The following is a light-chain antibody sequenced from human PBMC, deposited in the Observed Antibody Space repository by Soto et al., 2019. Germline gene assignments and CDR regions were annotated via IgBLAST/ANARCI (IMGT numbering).Light chain of an antibody. Sequence: DIVLTQSPATLSVSTGARAPLSCRASQSISINLALYQQKPGQPPRLLIQGASTRAAGVPGRYSGSGSGKDFRLAFSILEPEDVAVDYGLQYGTPPNKFGQGTRLEIK. J-gene: IGKJ5*01. V-gene: IGKV3-20*01. CDR3: LQYGTPPNK. CDR2: GAS. CDR1: QSISIN.